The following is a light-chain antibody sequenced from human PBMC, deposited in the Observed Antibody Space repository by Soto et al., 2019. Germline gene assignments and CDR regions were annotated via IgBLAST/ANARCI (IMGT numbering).Light chain of an antibody. CDR3: QHRSKWPLT. V-gene: IGKV3-11*01. J-gene: IGKJ4*01. CDR1: QSVSSY. Sequence: EIVLTQSPATLSLSPGERATLSCRASQSVSSYLAWYQQKPGRAPRLLIYDASNRATGIPDRFSGSGSGTDFTLTISSLEPEDSAVYYCQHRSKWPLTFGGGTKVEIK. CDR2: DAS.